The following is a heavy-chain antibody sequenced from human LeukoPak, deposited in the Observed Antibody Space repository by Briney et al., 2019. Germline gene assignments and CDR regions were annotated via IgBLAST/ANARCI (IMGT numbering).Heavy chain of an antibody. CDR1: GGSISSYY. Sequence: SETLSLTCTVSGGSISSYYWSWIRQPPGKGLEWIGYIYYSGSTNYNPSLKSRVTISVDTSKNQFSLKLSSVTAADTAVYYCAREFPFGNWGSPYYFDYWGQGTLVTVSS. V-gene: IGHV4-59*12. CDR2: IYYSGST. D-gene: IGHD7-27*01. CDR3: AREFPFGNWGSPYYFDY. J-gene: IGHJ4*02.